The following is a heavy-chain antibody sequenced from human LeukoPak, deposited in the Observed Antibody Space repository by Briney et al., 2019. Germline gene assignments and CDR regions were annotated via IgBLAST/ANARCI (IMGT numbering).Heavy chain of an antibody. Sequence: SETLSLTCTVSGDSISSSSYYWGWIRQPPGKGLEWIGSIYYSGSTYYNPSLKSRVTISVDTSKNQFSLKLSSVTAADTAVYYCASRYSSSCFDPWGQGTLVTVSS. D-gene: IGHD6-13*01. CDR2: IYYSGST. CDR3: ASRYSSSCFDP. J-gene: IGHJ5*02. V-gene: IGHV4-39*01. CDR1: GDSISSSSYY.